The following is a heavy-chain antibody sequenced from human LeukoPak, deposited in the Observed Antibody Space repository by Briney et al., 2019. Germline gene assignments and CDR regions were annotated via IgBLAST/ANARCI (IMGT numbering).Heavy chain of an antibody. CDR1: AASISNGDYY. D-gene: IGHD4-17*01. V-gene: IGHV4-30-4*08. J-gene: IGHJ4*02. CDR3: ARSPTYGVPGPVEFDY. CDR2: IYYSGST. Sequence: PSETLSLTCSVSAASISNGDYYWSWLRQPPGKGLEWIGYIYYSGSTYFNPSLKSRVTMSMDTSKNQFSLKLTSVTAADTAVYYCARSPTYGVPGPVEFDYWGQETLVTVSS.